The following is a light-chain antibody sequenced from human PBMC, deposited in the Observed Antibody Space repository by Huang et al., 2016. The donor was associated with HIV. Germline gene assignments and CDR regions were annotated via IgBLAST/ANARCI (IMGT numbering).Light chain of an antibody. V-gene: IGKV1-39*01. CDR2: GAS. CDR3: QQSSSPPPT. J-gene: IGKJ3*01. CDR1: QSVTKY. Sequence: DIQMTQSPSSLSASVGDRVTITCRATQSVTKYLNWYQQKPGKAPKLLIYGASSVQTGVPSRFSGSGSGTEFTLTISSLQPEDFATYYCQQSSSPPPTFGPGTKVDIK.